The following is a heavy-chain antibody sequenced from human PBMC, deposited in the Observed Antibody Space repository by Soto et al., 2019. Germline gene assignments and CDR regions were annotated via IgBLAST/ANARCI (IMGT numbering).Heavy chain of an antibody. Sequence: PSQTLSLTCAISGDSVSSNSAAWNWIRQSPSGGLEWLGRTYYRSKWYNDYAVSVKSRITINPDTSKNQFSLQLNSVTPEDTAVYYCARDQSITIFGVVIKTPVYYYGMDVWGQGTTVTVSS. CDR3: ARDQSITIFGVVIKTPVYYYGMDV. V-gene: IGHV6-1*01. CDR2: TYYRSKWYN. J-gene: IGHJ6*02. D-gene: IGHD3-3*01. CDR1: GDSVSSNSAA.